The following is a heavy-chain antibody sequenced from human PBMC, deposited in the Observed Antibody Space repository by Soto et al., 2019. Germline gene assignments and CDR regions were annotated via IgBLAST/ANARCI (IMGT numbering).Heavy chain of an antibody. CDR3: ANCPGSSSWPHYYSGMDV. V-gene: IGHV3-23*01. CDR2: ISAGGASP. J-gene: IGHJ6*02. CDR1: GFTFSNYA. Sequence: EVQLLESGGGLVQPGGSLRLSFAASGFTFSNYAMSWVRQAPGKGLEWVSGISAGGASPYYADSVKGRFTVSRDNSKNTLHLQMNSLRAEDTAVYYCANCPGSSSWPHYYSGMDVWGQGTTVTVSS. D-gene: IGHD6-13*01.